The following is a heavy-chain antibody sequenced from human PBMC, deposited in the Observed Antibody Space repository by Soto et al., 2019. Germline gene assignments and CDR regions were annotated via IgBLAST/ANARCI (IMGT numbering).Heavy chain of an antibody. J-gene: IGHJ4*02. CDR1: GFTFNSYG. V-gene: IGHV3-33*01. CDR2: IWYDGSHQ. CDR3: ARDRWAPSVVPNAGLAY. Sequence: AGGSLRLSCAASGFTFNSYGIHWVRQAPGKGLEWVAVIWYDGSHQYYADSVKGRFTISRDNSKNTLYLQINSLTAEDTAMYYCARDRWAPSVVPNAGLAYWGQGTLVTVSS. D-gene: IGHD3-22*01.